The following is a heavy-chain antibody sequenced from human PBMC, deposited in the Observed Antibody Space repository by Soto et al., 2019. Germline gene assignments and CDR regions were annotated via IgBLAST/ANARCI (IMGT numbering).Heavy chain of an antibody. Sequence: QVQLVQSGAEVKKPGASVKVSCKASGYTFTGYYMHWVRQAPGQGLEWMGWINPNSGGTNYAQKFQGWVTMTRDTSIRTAYIELSRLRSDDTAVYYCARGGDLYCSGGSCYSWFDPWGQGTLVTVSS. J-gene: IGHJ5*02. V-gene: IGHV1-2*04. CDR2: INPNSGGT. D-gene: IGHD2-15*01. CDR3: ARGGDLYCSGGSCYSWFDP. CDR1: GYTFTGYY.